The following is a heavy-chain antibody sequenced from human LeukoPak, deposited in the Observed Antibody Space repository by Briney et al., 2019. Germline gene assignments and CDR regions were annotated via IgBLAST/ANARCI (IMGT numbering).Heavy chain of an antibody. Sequence: PGGSLRLSCAASGFTFSNYAMNWVRQAPGKGLVWVSTISGSGGNTYYADSVKGRFTISRDNSKNTLYLQMNSLRAEDTAVYYCSKESAGYSFGIDYWGRGTLVTVSS. CDR1: GFTFSNYA. CDR3: SKESAGYSFGIDY. D-gene: IGHD5-18*01. V-gene: IGHV3-23*01. J-gene: IGHJ4*02. CDR2: ISGSGGNT.